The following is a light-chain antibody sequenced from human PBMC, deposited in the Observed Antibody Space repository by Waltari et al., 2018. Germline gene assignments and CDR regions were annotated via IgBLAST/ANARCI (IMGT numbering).Light chain of an antibody. CDR2: KVS. CDR1: QSLVHCDGKTY. Sequence: VVMTQSPLSLPVTLGQPASISCRSSQSLVHCDGKTYLNWFHQRPGQSPRRLIYKVSNRDSGVPDRFSGSGSGTDFTLRISRVEAEDVGVYYCMQGTHWPWTFGQGTKVEIK. V-gene: IGKV2-30*02. CDR3: MQGTHWPWT. J-gene: IGKJ1*01.